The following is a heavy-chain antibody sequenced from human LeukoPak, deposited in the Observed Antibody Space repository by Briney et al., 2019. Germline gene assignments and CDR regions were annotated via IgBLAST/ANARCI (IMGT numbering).Heavy chain of an antibody. CDR3: ARGDSSGYSDFDY. V-gene: IGHV3-64*01. Sequence: PGGSLRLSCAASGFTFSSYAMHWVRQAPGKGLEYVSAISSNGGSTYYANSVKGRFTISRDNSKNTPYLQMGSLRAEDMAVYYCARGDSSGYSDFDYWGQGTLVTVSS. D-gene: IGHD3-22*01. CDR2: ISSNGGST. CDR1: GFTFSSYA. J-gene: IGHJ4*02.